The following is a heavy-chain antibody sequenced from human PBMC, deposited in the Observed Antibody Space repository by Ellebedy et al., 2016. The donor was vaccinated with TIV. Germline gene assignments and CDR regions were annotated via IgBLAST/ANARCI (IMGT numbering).Heavy chain of an antibody. CDR1: GFTFRDYH. CDR3: AKDVVAPGLAFDY. V-gene: IGHV3-11*01. J-gene: IGHJ4*02. CDR2: MTNSGGSK. D-gene: IGHD2-15*01. Sequence: PGGSLRLSCAASGFTFRDYHMSWFRQVPGKGLEWVSYMTNSGGSKDYADAVKGRFTISRDNTENSLYLQMNSLRAEDTAVYYCAKDVVAPGLAFDYWGQGTLVTVSS.